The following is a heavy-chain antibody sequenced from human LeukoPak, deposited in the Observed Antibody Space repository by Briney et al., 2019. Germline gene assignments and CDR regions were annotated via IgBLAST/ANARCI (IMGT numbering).Heavy chain of an antibody. J-gene: IGHJ3*02. CDR1: GDTVSSDSAA. D-gene: IGHD6-13*01. V-gene: IGHV6-1*01. CDR3: AGKYSSTWYDALDI. CDR2: TYYRSKWYN. Sequence: SQTLSLTCAISGDTVSSDSAAWNWIRQSPSRGLEWLGGTYYRSKWYNDYAASVKSRISINPDTSKNHFSLQLNSVTPEDTAVYYCAGKYSSTWYDALDIWGQGTMVTVSS.